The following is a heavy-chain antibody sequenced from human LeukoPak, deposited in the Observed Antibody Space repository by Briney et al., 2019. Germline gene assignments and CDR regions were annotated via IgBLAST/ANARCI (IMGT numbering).Heavy chain of an antibody. CDR1: GGSLSSGDYY. D-gene: IGHD4-11*01. CDR3: ATTIGMYSKLDY. J-gene: IGHJ4*02. CDR2: IYYSGST. V-gene: IGHV4-30-4*01. Sequence: PSETLSLTCTVSGGSLSSGDYYWSWIRQPPGKGLEWIGYIYYSGSTYYNPSLKSRVTISVDTSKNQFSLKLSSVTAADSAVYYCATTIGMYSKLDYWGQGTLVTVSS.